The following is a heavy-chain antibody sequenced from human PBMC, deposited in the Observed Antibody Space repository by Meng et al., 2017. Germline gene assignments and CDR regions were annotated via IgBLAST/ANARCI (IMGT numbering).Heavy chain of an antibody. J-gene: IGHJ4*02. Sequence: QIPLKESVPTLVNPTHTLPLTCTFSGFSLRTSGVGVGWIRQPPGKALEWLALIYWDDDKRYSPSLKSRLTITKDTSKNQVVLTMTNMDPVDTATYYFAHMYYDFWSGYSPSYYFDYWGQGTLVTVSS. D-gene: IGHD3-3*01. V-gene: IGHV2-5*02. CDR2: IYWDDDK. CDR1: GFSLRTSGVG. CDR3: AHMYYDFWSGYSPSYYFDY.